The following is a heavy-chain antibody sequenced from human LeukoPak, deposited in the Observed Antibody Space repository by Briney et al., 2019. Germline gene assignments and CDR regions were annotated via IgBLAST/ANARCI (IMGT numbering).Heavy chain of an antibody. Sequence: GGSLRLSCGASGFTFSTYGMSWVRQAPGKGLEWVSAIRGSGDNTYYADSVRGRFTIPRDSSSNTLYLQMNSLRADDTAVYYCAKSGDVTSMRFGELNWGQGTQVTVSS. CDR2: IRGSGDNT. CDR3: AKSGDVTSMRFGELN. CDR1: GFTFSTYG. V-gene: IGHV3-23*01. J-gene: IGHJ4*02. D-gene: IGHD2-8*02.